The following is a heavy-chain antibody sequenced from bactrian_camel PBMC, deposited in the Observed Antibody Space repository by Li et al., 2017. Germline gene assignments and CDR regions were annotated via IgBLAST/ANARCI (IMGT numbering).Heavy chain of an antibody. CDR3: AARGGRYCPAIVADFGY. J-gene: IGHJ6*01. V-gene: IGHV3S40*01. CDR2: IDSGGGTT. Sequence: VQLVESGGGSVQTGGSLRLSCAASGYTARSYCVGWFRQAPGKEREGVAAIDSGGGTTYYADSVSGRFTVSRDNAKNTVYLQMSSLKPEDTAMYYCAARGGRYCPAIVADFGYWGQGTQVTVS. CDR1: GYTARSYC. D-gene: IGHD2*01.